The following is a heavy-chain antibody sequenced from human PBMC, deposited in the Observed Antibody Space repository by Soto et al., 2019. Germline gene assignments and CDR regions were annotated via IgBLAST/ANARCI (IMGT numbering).Heavy chain of an antibody. J-gene: IGHJ4*02. V-gene: IGHV3-33*01. CDR1: GFTFSSYG. D-gene: IGHD4-17*01. Sequence: QVQLVESGGGVVQPGRSLRLSCAASGFTFSSYGMHWVRQAPGKGLEWVAVIRYDGSNKYYADSVKGRFTISRDNSKNTLYLQMNSLRAEDTAVYYCAREGYGDYSAFDYWGQGTLVTVSS. CDR3: AREGYGDYSAFDY. CDR2: IRYDGSNK.